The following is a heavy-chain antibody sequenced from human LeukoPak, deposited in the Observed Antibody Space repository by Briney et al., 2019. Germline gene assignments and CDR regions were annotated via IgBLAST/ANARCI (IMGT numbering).Heavy chain of an antibody. Sequence: PGGSLRLSCPASGFTFSSYDMHWVRQAPGKGLEWVAVIWYDGSNKYYADSVKGRFTISRDNSKNTLYLQMNSLRAEDRAGYYCARESFGIYCSGSSCSSGLRPHFYAWRRGCLVTVS. D-gene: IGHD2-15*01. V-gene: IGHV3-33*01. CDR1: GFTFSSYD. J-gene: IGHJ4*02. CDR2: IWYDGSNK. CDR3: ARESFGIYCSGSSCSSGLRPHFYA.